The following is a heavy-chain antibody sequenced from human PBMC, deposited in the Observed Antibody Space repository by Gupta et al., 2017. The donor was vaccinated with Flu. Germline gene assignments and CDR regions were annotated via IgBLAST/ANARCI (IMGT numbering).Heavy chain of an antibody. J-gene: IGHJ4*02. D-gene: IGHD1-14*01. CDR3: SRGETGPSPPGRNDC. Sequence: EVRLVESGGGLVQPGGSLRLSCVVSGFTFREHYMDWIRQAPGKGLEWVGRIRNKANSYTTEYAASVKDRFTITRDDSKDSLYLQMNSLNNGDTAVYYCSRGETGPSPPGRNDCWGQGTLVTVSS. CDR2: IRNKANSYTT. CDR1: GFTFREHY. V-gene: IGHV3-72*01.